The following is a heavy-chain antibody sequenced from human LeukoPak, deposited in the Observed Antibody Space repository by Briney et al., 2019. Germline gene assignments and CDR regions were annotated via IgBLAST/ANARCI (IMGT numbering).Heavy chain of an antibody. CDR3: AKIQYYYGSGSLVY. D-gene: IGHD3-10*01. CDR1: GFTFSSYA. Sequence: PGGSLRLSCPASGFTFSSYAMSWVRQAPGKGLEWVSAISGSGGSTYYADSVKGRFTISRDNSKNTLYLQMNSLRAEDTAVYYCAKIQYYYGSGSLVYWGQGTLVTVSS. CDR2: ISGSGGST. J-gene: IGHJ4*02. V-gene: IGHV3-23*01.